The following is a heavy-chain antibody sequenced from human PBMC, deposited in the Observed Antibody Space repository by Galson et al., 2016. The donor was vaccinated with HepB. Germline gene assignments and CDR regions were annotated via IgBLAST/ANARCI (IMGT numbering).Heavy chain of an antibody. CDR1: GYSFSRYW. J-gene: IGHJ6*02. V-gene: IGHV5-51*01. CDR2: VYPGDSDT. D-gene: IGHD3-3*01. Sequence: QSGAEVKKPGETLRISCQASGYSFSRYWIAWVRQEPGKGLEWMGMVYPGDSDTKYSPSFQGHVTISADASTSIAFLQWSGLKASDTAIYYCARQRYYNFWSSFGPRGAMDVWGQWTTVTVSS. CDR3: ARQRYYNFWSSFGPRGAMDV.